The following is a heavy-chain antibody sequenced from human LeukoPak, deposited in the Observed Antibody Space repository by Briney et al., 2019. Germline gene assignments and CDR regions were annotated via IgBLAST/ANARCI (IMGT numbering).Heavy chain of an antibody. CDR3: AKVVVSGNGDYFDF. D-gene: IGHD2-8*01. CDR1: GFTLTSSA. V-gene: IGHV3-23*01. J-gene: IGHJ4*02. Sequence: GGSLRLSCEASGFTLTSSAMAWVRLSPGKGLEWVSSISGSGETIHSADSVKGRFSISRDNSKKTLSLHMSSLRAEDTAIYYCAKVVVSGNGDYFDFWGQGTLVTVAS. CDR2: ISGSGETI.